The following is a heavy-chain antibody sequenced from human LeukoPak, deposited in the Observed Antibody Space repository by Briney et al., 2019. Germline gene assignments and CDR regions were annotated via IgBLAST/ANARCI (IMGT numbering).Heavy chain of an antibody. CDR1: GFTFSNFW. J-gene: IGHJ4*02. Sequence: GGSLRLSCAASGFTFSNFWMSWVRQAPGRGLEWVAHIQEDGSKRFYVDSVKGRFTISRDNDKNLLYLQLNSLRAEDTAVYYCARSWYMLDYWGQGTRVTVSS. V-gene: IGHV3-7*04. D-gene: IGHD2-8*01. CDR3: ARSWYMLDY. CDR2: IQEDGSKR.